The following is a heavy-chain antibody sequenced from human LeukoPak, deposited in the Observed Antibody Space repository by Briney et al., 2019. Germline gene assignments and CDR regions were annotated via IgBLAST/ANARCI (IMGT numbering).Heavy chain of an antibody. Sequence: SETLSVTCTVSGYSISSGYYWGWIRRPPGKGLEWIGINYHSGSTYYNPSPKSRVTISVDTSKNQFSLKLSSVTAADTVVYYCARVYSSGWYYYYYYMDVWGKGTTVTVSS. CDR2: NYHSGST. D-gene: IGHD6-19*01. V-gene: IGHV4-38-2*02. J-gene: IGHJ6*03. CDR1: GYSISSGYY. CDR3: ARVYSSGWYYYYYYMDV.